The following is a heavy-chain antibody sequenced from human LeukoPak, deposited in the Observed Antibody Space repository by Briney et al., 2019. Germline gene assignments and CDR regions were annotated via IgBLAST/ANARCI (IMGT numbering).Heavy chain of an antibody. CDR1: GFTFSSYS. Sequence: PGGSLRLSCAASGFTFSSYSMNWVRQAPGKGLEWVSSISSSSSYIYYADSVKGRFTISRDNSKNTLYLQMNSLRAEDTAVYYCAKDSRTYSNYVYFDYWGQGTLVTVSS. D-gene: IGHD4-11*01. V-gene: IGHV3-21*04. CDR2: ISSSSSYI. CDR3: AKDSRTYSNYVYFDY. J-gene: IGHJ4*02.